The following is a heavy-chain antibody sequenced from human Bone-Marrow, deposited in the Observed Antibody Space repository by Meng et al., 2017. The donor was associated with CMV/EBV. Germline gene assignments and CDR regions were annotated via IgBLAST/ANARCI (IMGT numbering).Heavy chain of an antibody. CDR3: ASKTTVKSNPNWYFDL. J-gene: IGHJ2*01. V-gene: IGHV3-11*01. CDR1: GFTFSDYY. D-gene: IGHD4-17*01. Sequence: GGSLRLSCAASGFTFSDYYMSWIRQAPGKGLEWVSYISSSGSTIYYADSVKGRFTISRDNAKNSLYLQMNSLRAEDTAVYYCASKTTVKSNPNWYFDLWGRGTLATVSS. CDR2: ISSSGSTI.